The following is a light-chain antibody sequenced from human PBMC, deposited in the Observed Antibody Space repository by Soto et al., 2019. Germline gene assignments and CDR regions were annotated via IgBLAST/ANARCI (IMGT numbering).Light chain of an antibody. CDR1: SSDVGGYNY. CDR3: SSYTSSSTRV. V-gene: IGLV2-14*01. J-gene: IGLJ2*01. Sequence: HSVLTQPASVSGSPGQSITISCTGTSSDVGGYNYVSWYQQHPGKAPKLMIYDVSNRPSGVSNRFSGSKSGNTASLTISGLQAEDEADYYCSSYTSSSTRVFGGGTKLTAL. CDR2: DVS.